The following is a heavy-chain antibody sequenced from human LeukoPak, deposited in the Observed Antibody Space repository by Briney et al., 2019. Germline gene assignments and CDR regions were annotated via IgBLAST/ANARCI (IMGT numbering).Heavy chain of an antibody. CDR2: IIPILGIA. Sequence: ASVKVSCKPSGYTFTSYGISWVRQAPGQGLEWMGRIIPILGIANYAQKFQGRVTITADKSTSTAYMELSSLRSEDTAVYYCARDLSRIAAAGTRNWFDPWGQGTLVTVSS. D-gene: IGHD6-13*01. J-gene: IGHJ5*02. V-gene: IGHV1-69*04. CDR1: GYTFTSYG. CDR3: ARDLSRIAAAGTRNWFDP.